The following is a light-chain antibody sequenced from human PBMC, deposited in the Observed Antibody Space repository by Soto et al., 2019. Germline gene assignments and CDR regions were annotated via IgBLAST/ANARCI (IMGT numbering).Light chain of an antibody. Sequence: EIVLTQSPATLSLSPGERATLSCRASQSVSSYLAWYQQKPGQAPRLLIYDASNRATGIPARFSGSGSGTDVTLPISSLEPEDFAVYYCQQRSNWPRYTFGQGTKLEIK. CDR1: QSVSSY. V-gene: IGKV3-11*01. CDR2: DAS. CDR3: QQRSNWPRYT. J-gene: IGKJ2*01.